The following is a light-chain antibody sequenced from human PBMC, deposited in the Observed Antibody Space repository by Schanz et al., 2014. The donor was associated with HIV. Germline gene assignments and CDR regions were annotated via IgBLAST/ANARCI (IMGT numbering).Light chain of an antibody. Sequence: DIVMTQSPAALSVSPGERATLSCRASQSVSNNLAWYQQKPGQAPRLLIYGASTRASGVPARFSGSGSGTEFTLSISSLQSEDFAVYYCQQYDDWPTWTFGPGTMLEVK. J-gene: IGKJ1*01. CDR1: QSVSNN. V-gene: IGKV3-15*01. CDR2: GAS. CDR3: QQYDDWPTWT.